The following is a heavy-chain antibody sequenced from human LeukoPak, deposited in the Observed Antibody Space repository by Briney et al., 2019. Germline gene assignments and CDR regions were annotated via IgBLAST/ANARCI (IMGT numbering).Heavy chain of an antibody. CDR3: ARLSYDYVWGSYAYFDY. Sequence: SETLSLTCAVYGGSFSGYYWSWIRQPLGKGLEWIGEINHSGSTNYNPSLKSRVTISVDTSKNQFSLKLSSVTAADTAVYYCARLSYDYVWGSYAYFDYWGQGTLVTVSS. CDR1: GGSFSGYY. CDR2: INHSGST. D-gene: IGHD3-16*01. J-gene: IGHJ4*02. V-gene: IGHV4-34*01.